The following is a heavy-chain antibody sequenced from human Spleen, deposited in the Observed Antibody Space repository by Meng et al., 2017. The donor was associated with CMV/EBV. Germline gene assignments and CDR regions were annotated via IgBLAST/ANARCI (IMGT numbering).Heavy chain of an antibody. D-gene: IGHD1-26*01. CDR3: AIVDSRTSGIDF. CDR2: IDHDGSDK. Sequence: GESLKISCAASEYTFNFYGVLWVRQAPGKGLEWVTYIDHDGSDKYYADSVKGRFTISRDNSKNTLYLQMNSLRGEDTAVYYCAIVDSRTSGIDFWGQGALVTVSS. V-gene: IGHV3-30*02. CDR1: EYTFNFYG. J-gene: IGHJ4*02.